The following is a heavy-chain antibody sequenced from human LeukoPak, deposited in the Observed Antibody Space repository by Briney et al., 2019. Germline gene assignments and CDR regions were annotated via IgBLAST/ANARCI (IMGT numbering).Heavy chain of an antibody. CDR3: ARNRDYDFWSGFVWYFDL. V-gene: IGHV4-59*01. CDR2: IYYSGST. J-gene: IGHJ2*01. Sequence: SETLSLTCTVSGGSIRSYYWSWIRQPPGKGLEWIGYIYYSGSTNYNPSLKSRVTISVDTSKNQFSLKLSSVTAADTAVYYCARNRDYDFWSGFVWYFDLWGRGTLVTVSS. CDR1: GGSIRSYY. D-gene: IGHD3-3*01.